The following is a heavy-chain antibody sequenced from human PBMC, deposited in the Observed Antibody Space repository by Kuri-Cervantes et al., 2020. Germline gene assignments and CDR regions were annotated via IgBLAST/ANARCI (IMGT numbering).Heavy chain of an antibody. Sequence: ASVKVSCKASGYTFTSYGISWVRQAPGQGLEWMGWISAYNGNTNYAQKLQGRVTMTTDTSTSTAYMELRSLRSDDTAVYYCARETPHSGSYLSYYYGMDVWGQGTTVTVS. CDR1: GYTFTSYG. CDR3: ARETPHSGSYLSYYYGMDV. V-gene: IGHV1-18*01. J-gene: IGHJ6*02. D-gene: IGHD1-26*01. CDR2: ISAYNGNT.